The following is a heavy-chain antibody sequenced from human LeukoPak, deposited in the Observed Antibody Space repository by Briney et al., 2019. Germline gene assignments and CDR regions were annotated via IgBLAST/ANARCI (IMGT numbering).Heavy chain of an antibody. CDR3: AKDKGSSRYYYYGMDV. V-gene: IGHV3-74*01. D-gene: IGHD6-13*01. CDR1: EFTFSAYW. Sequence: PGGSLRLSCAASEFTFSAYWMHWVRQAPGKGLVWVSRIRGDGSMTNYADSVKGRFTISRDNAKNTLYLQMNSLRAEDTAVYYCAKDKGSSRYYYYGMDVWGQGTTVTVSS. CDR2: IRGDGSMT. J-gene: IGHJ6*02.